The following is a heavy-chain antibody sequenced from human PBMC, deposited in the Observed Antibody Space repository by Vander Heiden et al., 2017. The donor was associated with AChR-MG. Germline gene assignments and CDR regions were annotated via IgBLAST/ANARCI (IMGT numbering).Heavy chain of an antibody. V-gene: IGHV3-48*01. Sequence: EVQLVESGGGLVQPGGSGTLSRAAAGSIFSRDSLIWARQAPGKGLEWVSYISSSSRTIYYADSVKGRFTISRDNAKTSLYLQMNSLRAENTAVYYCARDMRANTAMVGPYYYYYGMDVWGQGTTVTVSS. CDR1: GSIFSRDS. CDR3: ARDMRANTAMVGPYYYYYGMDV. J-gene: IGHJ6*02. D-gene: IGHD5-18*01. CDR2: ISSSSRTI.